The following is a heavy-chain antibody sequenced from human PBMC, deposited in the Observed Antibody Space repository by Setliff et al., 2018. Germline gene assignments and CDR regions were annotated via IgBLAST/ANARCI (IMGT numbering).Heavy chain of an antibody. CDR1: GGSFDSDV. CDR3: ARELRSPFWHIDY. D-gene: IGHD3-16*01. CDR2: LIPILGKT. Sequence: SVKVSCKASGGSFDSDVITWVRQAPGQGLEWMGRLIPILGKTNYAESFQGRVLITADRSTNTVQMQASSLRSEDTAVYYCARELRSPFWHIDYWGQGTLVTVSS. V-gene: IGHV1-69*13. J-gene: IGHJ4*02.